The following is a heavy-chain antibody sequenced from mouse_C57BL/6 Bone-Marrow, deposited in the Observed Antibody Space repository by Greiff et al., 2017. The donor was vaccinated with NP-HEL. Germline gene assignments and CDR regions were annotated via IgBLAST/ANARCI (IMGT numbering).Heavy chain of an antibody. V-gene: IGHV2-5*01. D-gene: IGHD1-1*01. Sequence: VKLMESGPGLVQPSQSLSITCTVSGFSLTSYGVHWVRQSPGKGLEWLGVLWRGGSTDYNAAFMSRLSITKDTSKSQVFFKMNSLQADDTAIYYCAKNLLRLGVWGTGTTVTVSS. J-gene: IGHJ1*03. CDR1: GFSLTSYG. CDR2: LWRGGST. CDR3: AKNLLRLGV.